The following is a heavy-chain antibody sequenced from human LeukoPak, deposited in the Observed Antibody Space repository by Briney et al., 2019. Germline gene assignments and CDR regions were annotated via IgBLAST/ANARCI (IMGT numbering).Heavy chain of an antibody. V-gene: IGHV4-59*01. CDR1: GGSISSYY. D-gene: IGHD1-1*01. J-gene: IGHJ6*03. CDR2: IYYSGST. CDR3: ARGTGTTWLRYYYYMDV. Sequence: SETLSLTCTVSGGSISSYYWSWIRQPPGKGLEWIGYIYYSGSTNYNPSLKSRVTISVDTSKNQFSLKLSSVTAADTAVYYCARGTGTTWLRYYYYMDVWGKGTTVTIS.